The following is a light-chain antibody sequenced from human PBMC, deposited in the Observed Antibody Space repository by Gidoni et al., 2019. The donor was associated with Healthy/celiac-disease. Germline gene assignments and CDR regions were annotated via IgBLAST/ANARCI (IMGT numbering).Light chain of an antibody. Sequence: QSALTPPASVSGSPGQSITISCTGTSSDVGGYNYVSWYQQHPGQAPNRMIYDVSNRPSGVSNRFSGSKSGNTASLTISGLQAEDEADYYCSSYTSSSPYVFGTGTKVTVL. CDR2: DVS. CDR1: SSDVGGYNY. CDR3: SSYTSSSPYV. J-gene: IGLJ1*01. V-gene: IGLV2-14*03.